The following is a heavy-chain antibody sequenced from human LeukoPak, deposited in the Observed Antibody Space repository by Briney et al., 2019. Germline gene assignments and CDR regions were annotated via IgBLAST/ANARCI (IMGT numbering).Heavy chain of an antibody. Sequence: GGALTLSLPASGSTFISYEMNWVGQPPGRGRDGVSYINKMGSTIYYADAVKGRFTITRDNAKNSLYLQMSSLRAEDTAVYYCARVSKYYDILTTYGMDVWGKGTTVTVSS. J-gene: IGHJ6*04. V-gene: IGHV3-48*03. CDR3: ARVSKYYDILTTYGMDV. CDR2: INKMGSTI. CDR1: GSTFISYE. D-gene: IGHD3-9*01.